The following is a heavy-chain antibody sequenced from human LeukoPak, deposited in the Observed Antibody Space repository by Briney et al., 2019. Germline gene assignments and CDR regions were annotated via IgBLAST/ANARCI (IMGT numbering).Heavy chain of an antibody. V-gene: IGHV4-61*02. CDR3: ARNRYSGSYYWFDP. CDR2: IYTSGST. CDR1: GGSISSSSYY. D-gene: IGHD1-26*01. J-gene: IGHJ5*02. Sequence: SETLSLTCTVSGGSISSSSYYWSWIRQPAGKGLEWIGRIYTSGSTNYNPSLKSRVTMSVDTSKNQFSLKLSSVTAADTAVYYCARNRYSGSYYWFDPWGQGTLVTVSS.